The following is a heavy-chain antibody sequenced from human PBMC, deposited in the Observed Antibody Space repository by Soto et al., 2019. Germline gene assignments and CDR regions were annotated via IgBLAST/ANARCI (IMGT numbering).Heavy chain of an antibody. J-gene: IGHJ5*02. V-gene: IGHV4-59*08. D-gene: IGHD3-10*01. CDR2: IYYSGST. CDR3: ARHVPYYYGSGSYYNWFDP. Sequence: SDALSLTCTVSGGSISSYYWSWLRQPPGKGLEWIGYIYYSGSTNYNPSLKSRVTISVDTSKNQFSLKLSSVTAADTAVYYCARHVPYYYGSGSYYNWFDPWGQGTLVTVSS. CDR1: GGSISSYY.